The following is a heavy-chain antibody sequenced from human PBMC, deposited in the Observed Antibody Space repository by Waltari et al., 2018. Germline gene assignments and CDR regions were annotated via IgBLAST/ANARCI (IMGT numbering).Heavy chain of an antibody. V-gene: IGHV5-51*01. D-gene: IGHD2-21*02. CDR3: ARLGTPHPSHPDCHD. CDR2: FYYGAPET. CDR1: GYSFTNSW. Sequence: EVQLVQSGAEVKKPGESLKISCTASGYSFTNSWIGWVRQVPGRGLEWVGVFYYGAPETTDSPSFQGHGTITADSCITTACLQWNSLSASDTAIYYCARLGTPHPSHPDCHDWGQGTLVTVSS. J-gene: IGHJ4*02.